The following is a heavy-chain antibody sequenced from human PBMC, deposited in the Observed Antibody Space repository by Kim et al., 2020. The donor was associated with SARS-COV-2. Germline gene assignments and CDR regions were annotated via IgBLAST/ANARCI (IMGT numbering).Heavy chain of an antibody. V-gene: IGHV4-38-2*02. D-gene: IGHD6-13*01. CDR1: GYSISSGYY. J-gene: IGHJ4*02. CDR2: IYHSGST. Sequence: SETLSLTCTVSGYSISSGYYWGWIRQPPGKGLEWIGSIYHSGSTYYNPSLKSRVTISVDTSKNQFSLKLNSVTAADTAVYYCARDQIIAAADDYWGQGTL. CDR3: ARDQIIAAADDY.